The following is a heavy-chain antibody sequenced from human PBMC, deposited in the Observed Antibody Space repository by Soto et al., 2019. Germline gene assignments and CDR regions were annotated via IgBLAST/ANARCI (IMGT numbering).Heavy chain of an antibody. CDR1: GGSFSDYY. CDR2: INHSGIT. J-gene: IGHJ4*02. CDR3: ARFPFDSNDWTNPRYFDI. Sequence: PSETLSLTCAVYGGSFSDYYWSWIRQPPGKGLEWIGEINHSGITNYSPSLKSRVTMSVGTSKNQFSLKLTSVTAADTALYYCARFPFDSNDWTNPRYFDIWGQGTLVTVSS. D-gene: IGHD3-22*01. V-gene: IGHV4-34*01.